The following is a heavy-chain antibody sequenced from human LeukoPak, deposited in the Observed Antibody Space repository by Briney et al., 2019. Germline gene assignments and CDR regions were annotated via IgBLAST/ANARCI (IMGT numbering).Heavy chain of an antibody. V-gene: IGHV4-59*08. CDR2: IYYSGST. J-gene: IGHJ3*02. Sequence: SETLSLTCPVSGGSISSYYWSWIRQPPGKGLEWIGYIYYSGSTNYNPSLKSRVTISVDTSKNQFSLKLSSVTAADTAVYYCAAIGSLHDAFDIWGQGTMVTVSS. CDR1: GGSISSYY. CDR3: AAIGSLHDAFDI.